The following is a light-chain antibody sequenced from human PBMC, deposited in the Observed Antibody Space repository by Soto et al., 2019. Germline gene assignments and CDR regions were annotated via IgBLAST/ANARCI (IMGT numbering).Light chain of an antibody. CDR2: GNS. Sequence: QSVLTQPPSVSGAPGQRVTISCTRSSSNIGAGYDVHWYQQLPGTAPKLLIYGNSNRPSGVPDRFSGSKSGTSASLAITGLQAEDEADYDCQSYDTSLSGWVFGGGTKVTVL. CDR3: QSYDTSLSGWV. CDR1: SSNIGAGYD. J-gene: IGLJ3*02. V-gene: IGLV1-40*01.